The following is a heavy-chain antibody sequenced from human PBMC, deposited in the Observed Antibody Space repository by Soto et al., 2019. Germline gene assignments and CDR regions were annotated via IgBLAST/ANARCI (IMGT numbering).Heavy chain of an antibody. CDR2: IIPILGIA. CDR1: GGTFSSYT. CDR3: AREPSDSSGYYQPYFDY. D-gene: IGHD3-22*01. J-gene: IGHJ4*02. V-gene: IGHV1-69*04. Sequence: ASVKVSCKASGGTFSSYTISWVRQAPGQGLEWMGRIIPILGIANYAQKFQGRVTITADKSTSTAYMELSSLRSEDTAVYYCAREPSDSSGYYQPYFDYWGQGTLVTVSS.